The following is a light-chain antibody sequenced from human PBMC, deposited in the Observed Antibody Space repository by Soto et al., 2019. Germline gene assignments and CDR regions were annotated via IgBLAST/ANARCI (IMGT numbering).Light chain of an antibody. CDR2: GAS. V-gene: IGKV3-20*01. J-gene: IGKJ1*01. CDR1: QSVRSSS. CDR3: QQYGSSPPSWT. Sequence: ETVLTQSPGTLSLSPGERATLPCRAGQSVRSSSLAWYKQKPAQAPRLLIYGASSRATGIPDRFSGSGSGTDFTLTISRLEPEDFAVYYCQQYGSSPPSWTFGQGTMVEIK.